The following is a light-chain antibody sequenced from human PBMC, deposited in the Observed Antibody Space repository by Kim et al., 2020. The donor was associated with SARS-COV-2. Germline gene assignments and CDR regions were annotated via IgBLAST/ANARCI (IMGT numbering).Light chain of an antibody. V-gene: IGKV1-5*03. CDR1: QSISSW. Sequence: DIQMTQSPSTLSASVGDRVTITCRASQSISSWLAWYQQKPGKAPKLLIYKASSLQSGVPLRFSGSGSGTEFTLTISSLQPDDFVTYYCQQYNSYSWTFGQGTKVDIK. CDR3: QQYNSYSWT. J-gene: IGKJ1*01. CDR2: KAS.